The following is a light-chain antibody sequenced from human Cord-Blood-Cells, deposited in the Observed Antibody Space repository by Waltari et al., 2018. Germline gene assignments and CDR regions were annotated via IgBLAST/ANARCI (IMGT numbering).Light chain of an antibody. Sequence: ELVLPQSPATLSLSPGERASLSCRASQSISSYLAWYQKNPSQAPRLRIYDASNRTTGIPARFSGSGSVTDFTLTISSLEPEDFAVYYCQQRSNWPPAITFGQGTRLEIK. CDR2: DAS. J-gene: IGKJ5*01. CDR3: QQRSNWPPAIT. CDR1: QSISSY. V-gene: IGKV3-11*01.